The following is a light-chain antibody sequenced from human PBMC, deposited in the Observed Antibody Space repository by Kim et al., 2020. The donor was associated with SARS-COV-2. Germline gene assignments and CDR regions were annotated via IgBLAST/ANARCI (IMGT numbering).Light chain of an antibody. J-gene: IGKJ1*01. CDR2: WAS. CDR1: HSVLWSSNSKSY. V-gene: IGKV4-1*01. CDR3: LQFHSAWT. Sequence: RATIHGKSSHSVLWSSNSKSYLAWFQQKPGQPPKLLINWASTRESGVPDRFSASGSGTDFTLTISSLQGEDVAVYYCLQFHSAWTFGQGTKVDIK.